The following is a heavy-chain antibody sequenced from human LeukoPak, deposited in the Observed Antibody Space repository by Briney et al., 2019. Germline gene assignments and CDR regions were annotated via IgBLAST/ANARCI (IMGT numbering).Heavy chain of an antibody. V-gene: IGHV4-39*01. D-gene: IGHD3-9*01. J-gene: IGHJ5*02. CDR1: GGSISSSSYY. CDR3: ARSFDYDILTGLGGHWFDP. Sequence: SETLSLTCTVSGGSISSSSYYWGWIRQPPGKGLEWIGSIYYSGSTYYNPSLKSRVTISVDTSKNQFSLKLSSVTAADTAVYYCARSFDYDILTGLGGHWFDPWGQGTLVTVSS. CDR2: IYYSGST.